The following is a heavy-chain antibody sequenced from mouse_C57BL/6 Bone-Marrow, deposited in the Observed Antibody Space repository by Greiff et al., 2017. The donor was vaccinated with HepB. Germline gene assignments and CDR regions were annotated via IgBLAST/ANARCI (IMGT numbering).Heavy chain of an antibody. CDR3: ARGEDGTVPKDFDV. V-gene: IGHV1-52*01. Sequence: VQLQQPGAELVRPGSSVKLSCKASGYTFTSYWMHWVKQRPIQGLEWIGNIDPSDSETHYNQKFKDKATLTVDKSSSTAYMQLSSLTSEDSAVYYCARGEDGTVPKDFDVWGTGTTVTVSS. J-gene: IGHJ1*03. CDR2: IDPSDSET. D-gene: IGHD1-1*01. CDR1: GYTFTSYW.